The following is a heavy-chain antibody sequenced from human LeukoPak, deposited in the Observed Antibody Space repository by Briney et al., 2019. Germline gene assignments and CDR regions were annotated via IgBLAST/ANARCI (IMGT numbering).Heavy chain of an antibody. V-gene: IGHV1-46*03. CDR3: ARGIAARAGWFVP. Sequence: GASVKVSCKASGYIFTSYYMHLVRQAPGLGLEWMGIINPSGGSTSYAQKFQGRVTMTRDTSTSTVYMELSSLRSEDTAVYYCARGIAARAGWFVPWGQGTLVTVSS. D-gene: IGHD6-6*01. J-gene: IGHJ5*02. CDR1: GYIFTSYY. CDR2: INPSGGST.